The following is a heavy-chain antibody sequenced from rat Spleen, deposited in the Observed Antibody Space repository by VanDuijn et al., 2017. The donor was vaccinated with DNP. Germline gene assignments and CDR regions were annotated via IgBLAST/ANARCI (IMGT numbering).Heavy chain of an antibody. CDR2: LQSHGNT. CDR1: GFSLTTYN. Sequence: QVQLKESGPGLVQPSQTLSLTCTVSGFSLTTYNVHWVRQPPGKGLEWMGRLQSHGNTDYNSVLKSRLSISRDTSKSQVFLKVNSVQTEDTAMYFCARSGGAGGDYWGQGVMVTVSS. V-gene: IGHV2-19*01. J-gene: IGHJ2*01. D-gene: IGHD4-3*01. CDR3: ARSGGAGGDY.